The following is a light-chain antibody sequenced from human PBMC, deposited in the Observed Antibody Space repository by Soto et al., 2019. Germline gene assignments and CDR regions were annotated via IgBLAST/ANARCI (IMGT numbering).Light chain of an antibody. V-gene: IGLV1-44*01. J-gene: IGLJ1*01. CDR3: AANTDTVSGSI. CDR2: YNN. CDR1: KSNIPSNT. Sequence: SVLTQPPSAAVTTGSKASISCSRSKSNIPSNTGNFYQHVPGTSHKLLIYYNNQRPSGVPNRFSRYKSGTSASLAVSGLQSKDESDYYSAANTDTVSGSIFG.